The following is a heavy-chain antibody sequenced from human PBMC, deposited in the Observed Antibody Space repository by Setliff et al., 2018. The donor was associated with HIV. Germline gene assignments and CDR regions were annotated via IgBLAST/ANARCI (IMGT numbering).Heavy chain of an antibody. CDR1: GGSFSGYD. J-gene: IGHJ6*02. D-gene: IGHD3-16*01. CDR3: AREIRTVYTGGHYFYGIDV. CDR2: IGTGGDT. Sequence: ETLSLTCAVYGGSFSGYDFHWVRQAAGKGLEWVSAIGTGGDTYYVDSVKGRFTISRENARNSLYLQMNSLRVGDTAVYYCAREIRTVYTGGHYFYGIDVWGQGTAVTVSS. V-gene: IGHV3-13*01.